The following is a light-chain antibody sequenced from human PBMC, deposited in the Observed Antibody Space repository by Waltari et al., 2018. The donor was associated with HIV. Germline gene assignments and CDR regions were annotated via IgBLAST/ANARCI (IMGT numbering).Light chain of an antibody. CDR1: QSVSSSY. Sequence: EIVLTQSPGTLSLSPGERATLSCRASQSVSSSYLAWYQQKPGQAPRLLIYGASSRATGIPDRFIGSGSETDFTLTISRLEPEDFAVYYCQQYGNSPDSFGQGTKLEIK. CDR3: QQYGNSPDS. CDR2: GAS. J-gene: IGKJ2*03. V-gene: IGKV3-20*01.